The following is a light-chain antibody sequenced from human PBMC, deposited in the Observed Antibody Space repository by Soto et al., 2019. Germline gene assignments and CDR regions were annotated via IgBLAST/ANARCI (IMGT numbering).Light chain of an antibody. J-gene: IGLJ1*01. V-gene: IGLV1-44*01. Sequence: QSALTQPPSLSATPGQRVNISCSGSFFNIGDNAVNWYQQLPGAAPTLLISLNDQRPSGVPDRFSGSKSGTSAFLAISGLQSEDEADYYCAAWDDSLNALFGTGTKATVL. CDR2: LND. CDR3: AAWDDSLNAL. CDR1: FFNIGDNA.